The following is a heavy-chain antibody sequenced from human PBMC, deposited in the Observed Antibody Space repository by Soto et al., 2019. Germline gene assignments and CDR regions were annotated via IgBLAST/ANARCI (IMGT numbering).Heavy chain of an antibody. CDR2: IYYSGRP. CDR1: GGSISSYY. V-gene: IGHV4-59*01. Sequence: PSETLSLTCTVSGGSISSYYWSWIRQPPGKGLEWIGYIYYSGRPNYNPSLKSRVTISVDTSKNQFSLKLSSVTAADTAVYYCAPSSYSSSSRVFDYWGQGTLVTFSS. D-gene: IGHD6-13*01. CDR3: APSSYSSSSRVFDY. J-gene: IGHJ4*02.